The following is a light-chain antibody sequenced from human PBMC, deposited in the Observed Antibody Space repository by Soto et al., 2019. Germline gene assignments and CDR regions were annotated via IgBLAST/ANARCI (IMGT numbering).Light chain of an antibody. CDR2: DAS. J-gene: IGKJ4*01. CDR1: QSVYNF. Sequence: EIVLTQSPVTLSLSPGQRATLSCRASQSVYNFLAWYQQKPVQAPRLLISDASERATGIPARFSGSGSGTDFTLTISSLEPEDFAIYYCQQRAKWPLTFGGGTKVDIK. CDR3: QQRAKWPLT. V-gene: IGKV3-11*01.